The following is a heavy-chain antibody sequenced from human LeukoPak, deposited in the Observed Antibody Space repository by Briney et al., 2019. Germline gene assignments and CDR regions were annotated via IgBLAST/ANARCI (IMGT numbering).Heavy chain of an antibody. J-gene: IGHJ5*02. CDR1: GGSFSGYY. CDR3: ARGRRMVQGVRWFDP. Sequence: SETLSLTCAVYGGSFSGYYWSWIRQPPGKGLEWIGEINHSGSTNYNPSLKSRVTISVDTSKNQFSLKLSSVTAADTAVYYCARGRRMVQGVRWFDPWGQGTLATVSS. CDR2: INHSGST. V-gene: IGHV4-34*01. D-gene: IGHD3-10*01.